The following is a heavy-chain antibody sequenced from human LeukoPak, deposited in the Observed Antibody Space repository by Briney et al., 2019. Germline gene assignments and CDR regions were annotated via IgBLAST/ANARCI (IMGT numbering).Heavy chain of an antibody. CDR1: GSTFSNYY. J-gene: IGHJ4*02. D-gene: IGHD6-19*01. CDR3: ARPEAYSSAWLKT. CDR2: IYLGDSDT. V-gene: IGHV5-51*01. Sequence: GESLKISSKGFGSTFSNYYIASVRQMPGKGLELMGIIYLGDSDTRYSPSFQGQVTISADKSISTAYLQWSSLKASDTAMYYCARPEAYSSAWLKTWGQGTLVTVSS.